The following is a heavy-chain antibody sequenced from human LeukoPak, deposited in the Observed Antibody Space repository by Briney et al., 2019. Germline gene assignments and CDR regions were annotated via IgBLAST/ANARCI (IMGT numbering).Heavy chain of an antibody. J-gene: IGHJ3*02. CDR2: ISSSSSYI. CDR3: AIGGLYDYVWGSYRYKSAFDI. V-gene: IGHV3-21*01. CDR1: GFTFSSYS. Sequence: GGSLRLSCAASGFTFSSYSMNWVRQAPGKGLEWVSSISSSSSYIYYADSVKGRFTISRDNAKNSLYLQMNSLRAEDTAVYYCAIGGLYDYVWGSYRYKSAFDIWGQGTMVTVSS. D-gene: IGHD3-16*02.